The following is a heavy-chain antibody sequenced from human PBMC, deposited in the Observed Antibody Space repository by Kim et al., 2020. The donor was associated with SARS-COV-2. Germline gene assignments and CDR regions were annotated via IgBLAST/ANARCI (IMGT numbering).Heavy chain of an antibody. Sequence: GGSLRLSCAASGFTFSSYSMNWVRQAPGKGLEWVASITSSSSNIYYADSVKGRFTISRDNAKNSLYLQMNSLRAEDTAVYYCARIRYDYVWGSYRVDFDYCGQGTLVTVSS. V-gene: IGHV3-21*01. D-gene: IGHD3-16*02. CDR1: GFTFSSYS. CDR3: ARIRYDYVWGSYRVDFDY. CDR2: ITSSSSNI. J-gene: IGHJ4*02.